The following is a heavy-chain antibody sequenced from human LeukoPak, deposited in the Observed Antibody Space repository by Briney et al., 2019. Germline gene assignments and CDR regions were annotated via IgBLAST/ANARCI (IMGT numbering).Heavy chain of an antibody. V-gene: IGHV4-59*12. CDR1: GGSISSYY. D-gene: IGHD2-21*01. CDR3: ARDHGDCRGDCAHY. CDR2: IYYSGST. Sequence: PSETLSLTCTVSGGSISSYYWSWIRQPPGKGLEWIGYIYYSGSTNYNPSLKSRVTISVDRSKNQFSLKLSSVTAADTAAYYCARDHGDCRGDCAHYWGQGTLVTVSS. J-gene: IGHJ4*02.